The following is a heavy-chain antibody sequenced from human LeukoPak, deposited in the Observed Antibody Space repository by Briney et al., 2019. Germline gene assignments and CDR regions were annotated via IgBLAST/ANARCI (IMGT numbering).Heavy chain of an antibody. J-gene: IGHJ3*02. CDR1: GFTFASHA. CDR3: ARDPRYSNYGGDAFDI. CDR2: TSYDEINR. Sequence: PGGSLRLSCAASGFTFASHAMHWVRQAPGKGLEWVAVTSYDEINRFYVESVKGRFTISRDNSKNTLYLQMDSLRVEDTAVYYCARDPRYSNYGGDAFDIWGQGTMVTVSS. D-gene: IGHD4-11*01. V-gene: IGHV3-30-3*01.